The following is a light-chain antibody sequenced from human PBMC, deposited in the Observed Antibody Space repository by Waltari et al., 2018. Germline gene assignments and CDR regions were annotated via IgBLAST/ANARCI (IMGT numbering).Light chain of an antibody. V-gene: IGKV1-39*01. Sequence: DIQMTKSPSSLSASVGDRVTITCRANQSISSYLNWYQQKPGKAPKLLIYAASSLQSGVPSRFSGSGSGTDFTLTISSLQPEDFATYYCQQSYSTPWTFGQGTKVEIK. CDR2: AAS. J-gene: IGKJ1*01. CDR3: QQSYSTPWT. CDR1: QSISSY.